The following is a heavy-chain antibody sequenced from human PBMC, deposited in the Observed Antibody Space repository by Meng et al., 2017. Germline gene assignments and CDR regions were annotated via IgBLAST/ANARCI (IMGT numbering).Heavy chain of an antibody. CDR3: ARDEDISAAGKLFGDY. CDR1: ESTFPAYH. CDR2: IDPKNGDT. V-gene: IGHV1-2*06. Sequence: LVQSGAEGKNTAASLKSSAKPSESTFPAYHIPWVRQAPGQGLEWMGRIDPKNGDTHYAQKFQGRVTMTGDTSISTAYMDLSGLRSDDTAVYYCARDEDISAAGKLFGDYWGQGTLVTVSS. D-gene: IGHD6-13*01. J-gene: IGHJ4*02.